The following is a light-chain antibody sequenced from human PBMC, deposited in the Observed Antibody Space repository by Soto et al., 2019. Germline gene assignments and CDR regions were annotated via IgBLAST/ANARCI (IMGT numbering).Light chain of an antibody. V-gene: IGKV3-11*01. CDR3: QQRSNRPLT. CDR2: DAS. CDR1: QSVSSY. Sequence: IVLTQSPATLSLSPGERATLSCRASQSVSSYLAWYQQKPGQAPRLLIYDASNRATGIPARFSGSGSGTDFTLTISSLDPEDFAVYYCQQRSNRPLTFGQGTDWRL. J-gene: IGKJ5*01.